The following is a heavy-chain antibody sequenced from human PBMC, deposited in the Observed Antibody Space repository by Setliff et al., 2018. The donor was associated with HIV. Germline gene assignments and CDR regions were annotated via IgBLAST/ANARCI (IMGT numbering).Heavy chain of an antibody. CDR3: ARGVQAQVVLMSYVKGRFDP. CDR2: IYNSVTT. D-gene: IGHD2-8*01. J-gene: IGHJ5*02. V-gene: IGHV4-59*02. Sequence: PSETLSLTCSVSGASVNYNTWSWIRQAPGKGLQWIGFIYNSVTTTYNPSLKSRATISLDTSKNQFSLRLTSVTAADTAKYFCARGVQAQVVLMSYVKGRFDPWGQGTQVTVSS. CDR1: GASVNYNT.